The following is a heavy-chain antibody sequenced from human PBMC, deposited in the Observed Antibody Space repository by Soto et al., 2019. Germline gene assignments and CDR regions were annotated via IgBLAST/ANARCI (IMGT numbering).Heavy chain of an antibody. J-gene: IGHJ3*02. Sequence: SETLSLTCTVSGGSISSRNYCWGWIRQPPGKGLEWIGTIFYSGSIYYNPSLRSRVTISVDTSKNQFSLKLSSVTAADTAVYYCAKQSSTTVDAFNMWGQGTMVTVSS. CDR1: GGSISSRNYC. V-gene: IGHV4-39*01. D-gene: IGHD6-13*01. CDR2: IFYSGSI. CDR3: AKQSSTTVDAFNM.